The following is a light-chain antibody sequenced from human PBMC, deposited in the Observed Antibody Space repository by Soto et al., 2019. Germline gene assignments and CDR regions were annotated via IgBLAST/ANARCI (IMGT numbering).Light chain of an antibody. CDR1: QSVSNY. Sequence: PGDRATLSCRASQSVSNYVAWYQQRPGQAPRLLIYDASNRATGIPARFSGSGSGTDFTLTISSLEPEDFAVYYCQQRSHGLTFGGGTKVDIK. V-gene: IGKV3-11*01. CDR3: QQRSHGLT. J-gene: IGKJ4*01. CDR2: DAS.